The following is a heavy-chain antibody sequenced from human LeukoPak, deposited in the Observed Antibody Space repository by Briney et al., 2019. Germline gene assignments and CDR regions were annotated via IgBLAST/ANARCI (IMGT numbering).Heavy chain of an antibody. CDR3: ARDGLRFLEWLVPDAFDI. Sequence: ASVKVSCKASGYTFTSYGISWVRQAPGQGLEWMGWISAYNGNTNYAQKPQGRVTMTTDTSTSTAYMELRSLGSDDTAVYYCARDGLRFLEWLVPDAFDIWGQGTMVTVSS. CDR2: ISAYNGNT. CDR1: GYTFTSYG. J-gene: IGHJ3*02. D-gene: IGHD3-3*01. V-gene: IGHV1-18*01.